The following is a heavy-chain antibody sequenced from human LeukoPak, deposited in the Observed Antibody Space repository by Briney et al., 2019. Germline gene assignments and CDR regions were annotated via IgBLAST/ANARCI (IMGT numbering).Heavy chain of an antibody. V-gene: IGHV4-59*11. J-gene: IGHJ6*03. D-gene: IGHD5-24*01. CDR1: GGSMSSQY. CDR3: ARDGYTNWYYYMDA. Sequence: PSETLSFTCTVSGGSMSSQYWSWIRQSPGKGLEWIGYISHSGYTSYSPSLKSRVTISIDTSNNQFSLNLNSVTTADSAIYYCARDGYTNWYYYMDAWGMGITVTVYS. CDR2: ISHSGYT.